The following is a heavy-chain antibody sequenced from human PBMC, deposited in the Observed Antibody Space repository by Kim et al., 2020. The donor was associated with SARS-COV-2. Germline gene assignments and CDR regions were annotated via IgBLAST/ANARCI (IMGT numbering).Heavy chain of an antibody. CDR2: MNPNSGNT. J-gene: IGHJ6*02. CDR3: ARGSTMVRGVIIRDYYYYGMDV. V-gene: IGHV1-8*01. D-gene: IGHD3-10*01. CDR1: GYTFTSYD. Sequence: ASVKVSCKASGYTFTSYDINWVRQATGQGLEWMGWMNPNSGNTGYAQKFQGRVTMTRNTSISTAYMELSSLISEDTAVYYCARGSTMVRGVIIRDYYYYGMDVWGQGTTVTVSS.